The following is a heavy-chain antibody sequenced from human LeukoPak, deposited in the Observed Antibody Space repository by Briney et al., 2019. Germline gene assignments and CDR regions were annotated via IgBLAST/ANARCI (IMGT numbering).Heavy chain of an antibody. V-gene: IGHV3-7*01. CDR2: IKQDGSEK. J-gene: IGHJ6*02. CDR1: GLTFSSYW. D-gene: IGHD2-15*01. CDR3: ARDRWVFCGGSCYYYYGMDV. Sequence: GGSLRLSCAASGLTFSSYWMSWVRQAPGKGLEWVANIKQDGSEKSYVDSVKGRFTISRDNAKNSLYLQMNSLRAEDTAVYYCARDRWVFCGGSCYYYYGMDVWGQGTTVTVSS.